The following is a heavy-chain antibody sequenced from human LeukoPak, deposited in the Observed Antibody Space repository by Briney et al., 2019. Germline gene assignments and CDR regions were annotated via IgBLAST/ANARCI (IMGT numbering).Heavy chain of an antibody. Sequence: PGGSLRLSCAASGFTFSNYNMNWVRQAPGKGLEWVSSISTGSSYIYYADSVKGRFTISRDNAKNSLYLQMNSLRAEDTAVYYCARRLPRGAFDIWGQGTMVTVSS. D-gene: IGHD3-10*01. V-gene: IGHV3-21*01. CDR1: GFTFSNYN. CDR2: ISTGSSYI. J-gene: IGHJ3*02. CDR3: ARRLPRGAFDI.